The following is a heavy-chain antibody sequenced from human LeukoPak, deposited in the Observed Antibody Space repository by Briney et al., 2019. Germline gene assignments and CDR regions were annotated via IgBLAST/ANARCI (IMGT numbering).Heavy chain of an antibody. J-gene: IGHJ6*03. D-gene: IGHD6-19*01. V-gene: IGHV1-8*03. CDR2: MNPKSGNT. CDR3: ARRAVDNAYYYYMDG. CDR1: GYTFTSYD. Sequence: ASVTVSFTASGYTFTSYDINWVRQVTGQGHEWVGWMNPKSGNTGYAQKFQGRVTITRNTSISTAYMEVSSLRYEDTAVYYCARRAVDNAYYYYMDGWGKGTTVTVSS.